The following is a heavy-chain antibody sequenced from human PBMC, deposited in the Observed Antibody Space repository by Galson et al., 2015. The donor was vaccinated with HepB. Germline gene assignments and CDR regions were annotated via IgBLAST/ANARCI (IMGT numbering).Heavy chain of an antibody. Sequence: SVKVSCKASGGTFSSYAISWVRQAPGQGLEWMGGIIPIFGTANYAQKFQGRVTITADESTSTAYMELSSLRSEDTAVYYCAREPGIAVAVGNWFDPWGQGTLVTVSS. CDR3: AREPGIAVAVGNWFDP. D-gene: IGHD6-19*01. CDR1: GGTFSSYA. J-gene: IGHJ5*02. CDR2: IIPIFGTA. V-gene: IGHV1-69*13.